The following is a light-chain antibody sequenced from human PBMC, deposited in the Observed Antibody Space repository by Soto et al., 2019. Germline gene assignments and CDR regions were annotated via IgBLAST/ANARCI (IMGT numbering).Light chain of an antibody. Sequence: AIRMTQSPSSLSASTGDRVTITCRASQGISSYLAWYQQKPGKAPKLLIYAASTLQSGVPSRFSGSGSGTDFTLTISCLQSEDFATYYRQQYYSYPHTFGPGTKVDIK. V-gene: IGKV1-8*01. J-gene: IGKJ3*01. CDR2: AAS. CDR3: QQYYSYPHT. CDR1: QGISSY.